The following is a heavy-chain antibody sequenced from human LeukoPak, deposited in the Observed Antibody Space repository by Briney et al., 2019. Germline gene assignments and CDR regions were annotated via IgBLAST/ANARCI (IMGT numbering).Heavy chain of an antibody. J-gene: IGHJ6*03. V-gene: IGHV1-69*05. CDR1: GGTFSSYA. CDR2: IIPIFGTA. CDR3: ARAHPRGYPVPYYYCMDV. Sequence: ASVKVSRKASGGTFSSYAISWVRQAPGQGLEWMGGIIPIFGTANYAQKFQGRVTITTDESTSTAYMELSSLRSEDTAVYYCARAHPRGYPVPYYYCMDVWGKGTTVTVSS. D-gene: IGHD1-1*01.